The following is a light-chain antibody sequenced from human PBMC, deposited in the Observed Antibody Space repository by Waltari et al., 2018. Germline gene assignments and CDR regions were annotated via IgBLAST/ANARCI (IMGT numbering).Light chain of an antibody. CDR3: AAWDDSLNGRV. CDR1: SSNIGCTT. CDR2: SNN. J-gene: IGLJ2*01. Sequence: QSVLTQPPSASGTPGQRVTISCSGSSSNIGCTTVNLYHQLPGTAPKLLIYSNNQRPSGVPDRFSGSKSGTSASLAISGLQSEDEADYYCAAWDDSLNGRVFGGGTKLTVL. V-gene: IGLV1-44*01.